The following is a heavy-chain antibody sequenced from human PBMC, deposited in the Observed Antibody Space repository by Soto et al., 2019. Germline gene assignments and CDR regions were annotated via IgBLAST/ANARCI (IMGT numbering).Heavy chain of an antibody. CDR1: GGTFSSYA. J-gene: IGHJ4*02. D-gene: IGHD6-19*01. Sequence: GASVKVSCKASGGTFSSYAISWVRQAPGQGLEWMGGIIPIFGTANYAQKFQGRVTITADESTSTAYMELSSLRSEDTAVYYCARARTPNSRLAVARWFLAYWAQGTLVTGSS. CDR3: ARARTPNSRLAVARWFLAY. CDR2: IIPIFGTA. V-gene: IGHV1-69*13.